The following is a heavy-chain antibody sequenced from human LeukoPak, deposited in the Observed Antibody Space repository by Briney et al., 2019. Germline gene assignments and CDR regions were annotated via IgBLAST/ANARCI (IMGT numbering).Heavy chain of an antibody. D-gene: IGHD6-13*01. Sequence: ASVKVSCKASGGTFSRYSISWVRPAPGQGLAWMGRINPILGIANYAQRFQDRVTINADTSTSTAYMELTSLRSEDTAVYYCARRRRASSSWMFDPWGQGTLVTVSS. CDR2: INPILGIA. J-gene: IGHJ5*02. CDR3: ARRRRASSSWMFDP. V-gene: IGHV1-69*02. CDR1: GGTFSRYS.